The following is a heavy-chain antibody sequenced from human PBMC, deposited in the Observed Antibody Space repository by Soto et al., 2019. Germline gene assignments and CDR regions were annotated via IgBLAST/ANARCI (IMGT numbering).Heavy chain of an antibody. V-gene: IGHV3-74*01. CDR2: INPAGTIT. CDR3: TSDTFGLRDT. J-gene: IGHJ5*02. CDR1: GFPFSHYW. D-gene: IGHD3-16*01. Sequence: GGSLGLSCAASGFPFSHYWMHWVRQTPGKGLVWVSRINPAGTITNYADSVEGRFTISRDNADSALFLQMNSLSAEDTAIYYCTSDTFGLRDTWGQGTLVTVSS.